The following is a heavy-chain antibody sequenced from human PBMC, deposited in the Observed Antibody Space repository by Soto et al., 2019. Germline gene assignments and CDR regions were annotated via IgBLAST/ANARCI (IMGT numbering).Heavy chain of an antibody. Sequence: SVKVSCKASGGTFSSYTISWVRQAPGQGLEWMGRIIPILGIANYAQKFQGRVTITADKSTSTAYMELSSLRSEDTAVYYCAGDGLYYDILTGPADAFDIWGQGTMVTVSS. J-gene: IGHJ3*02. D-gene: IGHD3-9*01. CDR2: IIPILGIA. V-gene: IGHV1-69*04. CDR3: AGDGLYYDILTGPADAFDI. CDR1: GGTFSSYT.